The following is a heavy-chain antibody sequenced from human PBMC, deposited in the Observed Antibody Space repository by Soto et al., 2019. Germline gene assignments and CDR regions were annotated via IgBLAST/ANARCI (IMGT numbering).Heavy chain of an antibody. CDR2: IYPGDSDT. Sequence: GESLKISCKGSGYSFTSYWIDWVRQMPGKGLEWMGIIYPGDSDTRYSPSFQGQVTISADKSISTAYLQWSSLKASDTAMYYCASSGYSGYDSHPIDYWGQGTLVTVSS. CDR1: GYSFTSYW. D-gene: IGHD5-12*01. J-gene: IGHJ4*02. V-gene: IGHV5-51*01. CDR3: ASSGYSGYDSHPIDY.